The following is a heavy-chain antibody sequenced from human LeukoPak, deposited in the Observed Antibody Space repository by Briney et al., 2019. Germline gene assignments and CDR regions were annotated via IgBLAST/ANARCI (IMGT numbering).Heavy chain of an antibody. CDR3: ARGLGYDSSGYYYGSWFDP. J-gene: IGHJ5*02. CDR1: GGSVSSGSYY. D-gene: IGHD3-22*01. Sequence: PSETLSLTCTVSGGSVSSGSYYWSWIRQPPGKGLEWIGYIYYSGSTNYNPSLKSRVTISVDTSKNQFSLKLSSVTAADTAVYYCARGLGYDSSGYYYGSWFDPWGQGTLVTVSS. CDR2: IYYSGST. V-gene: IGHV4-61*01.